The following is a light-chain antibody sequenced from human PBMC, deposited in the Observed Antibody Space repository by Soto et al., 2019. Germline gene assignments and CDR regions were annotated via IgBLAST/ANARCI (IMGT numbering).Light chain of an antibody. CDR2: RNN. J-gene: IGLJ1*01. V-gene: IGLV1-47*01. Sequence: QSVVTQPPSASGTPGQRVTISCSGSSSNIGSNYVYWYQQLPGTAPKLLIYRNNQRPSGVPDRFSGSKSGTSASLAISGLRSEDEADYYCAAWDDSLSCYVFGTGTKVTVL. CDR3: AAWDDSLSCYV. CDR1: SSNIGSNY.